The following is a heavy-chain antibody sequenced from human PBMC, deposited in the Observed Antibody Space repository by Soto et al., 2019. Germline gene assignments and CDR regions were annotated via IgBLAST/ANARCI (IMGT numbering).Heavy chain of an antibody. Sequence: SETLSLTCTVSGGSISSSSYYWGWIRQPPGKGLEWIGSIYYSGSTYYNPSLKSRVTISVDTSKNQFSLKLCSVTAADTAVYYCARQTFYDFWSGYYTSGGLGGFDPWGQGTLVTVSS. J-gene: IGHJ5*02. CDR3: ARQTFYDFWSGYYTSGGLGGFDP. CDR2: IYYSGST. V-gene: IGHV4-39*01. D-gene: IGHD3-3*01. CDR1: GGSISSSSYY.